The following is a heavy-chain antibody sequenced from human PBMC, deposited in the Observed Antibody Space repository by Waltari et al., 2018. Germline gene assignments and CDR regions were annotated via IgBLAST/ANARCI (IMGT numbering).Heavy chain of an antibody. CDR1: GFVVSRNY. Sequence: EVQVVESGGGLIQPGGSRRRSCVGSGFVVSRNYRSGVRQAPGKGLEWVSVIYSGGSSYYVDSVKGRFTISRDNSKNTIYLEMNSLRGEDTAVYFCVGHRFGSGSYFDYWGQGTPVTVSS. V-gene: IGHV3-53*01. D-gene: IGHD3-10*01. J-gene: IGHJ4*02. CDR3: VGHRFGSGSYFDY. CDR2: IYSGGSS.